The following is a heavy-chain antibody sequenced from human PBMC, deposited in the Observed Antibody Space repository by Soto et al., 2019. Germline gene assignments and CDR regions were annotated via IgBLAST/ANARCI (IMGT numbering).Heavy chain of an antibody. J-gene: IGHJ4*02. V-gene: IGHV3-7*01. Sequence: GGSLRLSCAASGFTFSTYWMSWVRQAPGKGLEWVANIKQDGSEKYHVDSVKGRFTISRDNAKNSLYLQMNNLRAEDTAVYYCARLPALNSRYYFNYWGQGTLVTVSS. D-gene: IGHD2-2*01. CDR2: IKQDGSEK. CDR1: GFTFSTYW. CDR3: ARLPALNSRYYFNY.